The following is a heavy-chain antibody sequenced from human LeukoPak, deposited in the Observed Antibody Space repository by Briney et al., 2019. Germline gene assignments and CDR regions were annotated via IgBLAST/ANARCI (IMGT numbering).Heavy chain of an antibody. CDR3: ARDRGPRTGFMVREAYDY. J-gene: IGHJ4*02. CDR2: ISSDGDTT. CDR1: GFTFSDYW. Sequence: GGTLRLSCVASGFTFSDYWIHWVRHAPGKGLVWVSRISSDGDTTNYADSVKGRFTISRDNAKNTLYLQMNSLRVEDTAVYYCARDRGPRTGFMVREAYDYWGQGTLVTVSS. V-gene: IGHV3-74*01. D-gene: IGHD3-10*01.